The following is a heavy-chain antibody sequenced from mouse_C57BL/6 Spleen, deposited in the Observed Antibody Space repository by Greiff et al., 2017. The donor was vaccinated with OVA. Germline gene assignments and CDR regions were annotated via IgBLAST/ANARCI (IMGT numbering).Heavy chain of an antibody. Sequence: VQLVESGAELAKPGASVKLSCKASGYTFTSYWMHWVKQRPGQGLEWIGYFHPSSGYTKYNQKFKDKATLTEDKSSSTAYMQLSSLTYEDSAVYYCATGGGDYYAMDYWGQGTSVTVSS. CDR2: FHPSSGYT. CDR1: GYTFTSYW. V-gene: IGHV1-7*01. CDR3: ATGGGDYYAMDY. J-gene: IGHJ4*01.